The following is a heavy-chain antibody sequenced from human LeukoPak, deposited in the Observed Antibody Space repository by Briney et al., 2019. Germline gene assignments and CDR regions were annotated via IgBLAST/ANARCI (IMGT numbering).Heavy chain of an antibody. Sequence: GASVKVSCKASEYTLSSYEINWVRQATGQGLEWMGWMNPNSDNTGYAQKFQGRVTMTRNTSISTAYMELSSLRFDDTAVYYCARGNGMDVWGQGTTVTVS. CDR1: EYTLSSYE. V-gene: IGHV1-8*01. J-gene: IGHJ6*02. CDR3: ARGNGMDV. CDR2: MNPNSDNT.